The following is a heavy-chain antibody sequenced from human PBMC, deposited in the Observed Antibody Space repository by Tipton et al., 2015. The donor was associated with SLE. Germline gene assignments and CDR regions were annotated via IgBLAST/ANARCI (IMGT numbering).Heavy chain of an antibody. CDR2: INPSGGT. CDR3: AVGASYGTRVFYCKDV. J-gene: IGHJ6*03. D-gene: IGHD4-17*01. CDR1: GYTFTDYY. V-gene: IGHV1-2*02. Sequence: SGPEVKKPGASVKVSCKASGYTFTDYYMHWGRQAPGQGREWMGCINPSGGTHYPQKFPGSITMTWDTSITTAYMELSSLTSDGTGMYFCAVGASYGTRVFYCKDVTGKGTSVTVSS.